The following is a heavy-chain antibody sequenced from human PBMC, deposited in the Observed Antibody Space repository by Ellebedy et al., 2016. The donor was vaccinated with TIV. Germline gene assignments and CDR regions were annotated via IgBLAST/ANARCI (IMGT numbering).Heavy chain of an antibody. CDR1: GYTFTSYA. CDR3: ARERVRGSSGWYYYYYGMDV. D-gene: IGHD6-19*01. V-gene: IGHV1-3*01. CDR2: INAGNGNT. Sequence: AASVKVSCKASGYTFTSYAMHWVRQAPGQRLEWMGWINAGNGNTKYSQKFQGRVTMTRDTSTSTVYMELSSLRSEDTAVYYCARERVRGSSGWYYYYYGMDVWGQGTTVTVSS. J-gene: IGHJ6*02.